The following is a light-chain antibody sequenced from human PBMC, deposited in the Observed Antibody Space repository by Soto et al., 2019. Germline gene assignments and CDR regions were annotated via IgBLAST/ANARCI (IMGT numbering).Light chain of an antibody. Sequence: DFVMTQSPDSLAASLGERATINCKSSQSVLYSSNNKNYLAWYQHKAGQPPKVLIYWASSREYGVPDRFSGSGSGTDFTLTINNLQGEDVAVYYCRQYYSLPLTFGGGTKVEI. J-gene: IGKJ4*01. V-gene: IGKV4-1*01. CDR3: RQYYSLPLT. CDR2: WAS. CDR1: QSVLYSSNNKNY.